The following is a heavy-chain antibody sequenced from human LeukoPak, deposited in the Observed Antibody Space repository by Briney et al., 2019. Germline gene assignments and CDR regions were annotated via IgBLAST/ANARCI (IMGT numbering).Heavy chain of an antibody. CDR1: GFTVSSNY. Sequence: GGSLRLSCAASGFTVSSNYMSWVRQAPGKGLEWVSVIYSGGSTYYADSVKGRFTISRDNSKNTLYLQMNSLRAEDTAVYYCASGGVSHPYYFFWSSPGGGGDVGAQGTTVTVPS. D-gene: IGHD3-3*01. V-gene: IGHV3-66*01. CDR2: IYSGGST. J-gene: IGHJ6*02. CDR3: ASGGVSHPYYFFWSSPGGGGDV.